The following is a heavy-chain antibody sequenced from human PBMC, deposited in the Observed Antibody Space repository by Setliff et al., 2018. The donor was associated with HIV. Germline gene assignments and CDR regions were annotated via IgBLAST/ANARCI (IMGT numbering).Heavy chain of an antibody. CDR3: ARDYDSSGYDAFDI. Sequence: ASVKVSCKASGYTFTSYAMHWVRQAPGQRLEWMGWINAGNGNTEYSQKFQGRVTITRDTSASTAYMELSSLRSEDTAVYYCARDYDSSGYDAFDIWGQGTMVTVSS. CDR2: INAGNGNT. D-gene: IGHD3-22*01. J-gene: IGHJ3*02. CDR1: GYTFTSYA. V-gene: IGHV1-3*01.